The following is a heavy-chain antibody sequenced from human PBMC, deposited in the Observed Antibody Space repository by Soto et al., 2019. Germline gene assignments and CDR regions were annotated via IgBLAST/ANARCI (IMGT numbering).Heavy chain of an antibody. Sequence: VASVKVSCKVSGYTLTELSMHWVRQAPGKGLEWMGGFDPEDGETIYAQKFQGRVTMTEDTSTDTAYMELSSLRSEDTAVYYCATAHPTPYCSSTSCYSRRYYYYYMDVWGKGTTVTVSS. CDR1: GYTLTELS. CDR3: ATAHPTPYCSSTSCYSRRYYYYYMDV. V-gene: IGHV1-24*01. D-gene: IGHD2-2*02. CDR2: FDPEDGET. J-gene: IGHJ6*03.